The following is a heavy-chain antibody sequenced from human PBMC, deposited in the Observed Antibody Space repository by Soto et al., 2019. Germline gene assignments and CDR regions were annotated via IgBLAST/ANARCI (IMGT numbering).Heavy chain of an antibody. CDR3: AKGRSYYYYYGVDV. CDR1: GFTFSSCA. V-gene: IGHV3-23*01. J-gene: IGHJ6*02. CDR2: IIDSGAST. Sequence: EVQLLESGGGLVQPGGSLRLSCAASGFTFSSCAMGWVCQAPGKGLEWVSDIIDSGASTYYADSVKGRFTISRDNSKSTLYLQMNSLRAEDTALYYCAKGRSYYYYYGVDVWGQGTTVTVSS.